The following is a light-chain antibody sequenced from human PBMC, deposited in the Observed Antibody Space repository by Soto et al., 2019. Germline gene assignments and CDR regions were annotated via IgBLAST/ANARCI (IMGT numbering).Light chain of an antibody. V-gene: IGKV3-15*01. Sequence: IVMTQSPATLSVSPGERATLSCRASQSVGTKLAWYQQTPGQAPRLLIYGASNRATGVPARFSGSVSGTEFTLTISSLQVEDVAVYYCQQYVSWPPETFGQGTKVDIK. CDR2: GAS. CDR1: QSVGTK. CDR3: QQYVSWPPET. J-gene: IGKJ1*01.